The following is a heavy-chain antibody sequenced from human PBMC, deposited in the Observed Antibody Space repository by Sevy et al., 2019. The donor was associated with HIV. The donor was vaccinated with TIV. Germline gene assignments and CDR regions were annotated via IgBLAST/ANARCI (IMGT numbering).Heavy chain of an antibody. J-gene: IGHJ4*02. D-gene: IGHD2-8*01. CDR3: ARDWCTVPHDY. Sequence: GGSLRLSCAASGFTFSIYSMSWVRQAPGKGLEWVSTFCFGGSRTHYADSVKGRFTISRDNSKNTLYLQMNSLRADDTAVEYCARDWCTVPHDYWGQGTLVTVSS. CDR2: FCFGGSRT. CDR1: GFTFSIYS. V-gene: IGHV3-23*01.